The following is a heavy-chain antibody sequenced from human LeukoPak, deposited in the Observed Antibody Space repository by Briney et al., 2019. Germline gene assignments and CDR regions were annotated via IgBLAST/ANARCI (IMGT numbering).Heavy chain of an antibody. V-gene: IGHV3-23*01. CDR3: AKDQYSGSSASPDY. D-gene: IGHD1-26*01. CDR1: GFTFSTYA. Sequence: GGSLRLSCAASGFTFSTYAMSWVPQAPLKGLHWVSSISSSGGGTYYADSVKGRFTISRDNSKNTLYLQMNSLRAEDTAVYYCAKDQYSGSSASPDYWGQGTLATVSS. J-gene: IGHJ4*02. CDR2: ISSSGGGT.